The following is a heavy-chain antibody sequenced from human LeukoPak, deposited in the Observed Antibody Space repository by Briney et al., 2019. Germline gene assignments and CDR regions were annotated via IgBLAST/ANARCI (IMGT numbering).Heavy chain of an antibody. CDR3: ARHAGSWYFDY. D-gene: IGHD6-13*01. V-gene: IGHV4-59*08. CDR1: GGSISSYY. CDR2: ISDSGST. J-gene: IGHJ4*02. Sequence: PSETLSLTCTVSGGSISSYYWSWIRQHPGEGLEWIGFISDSGSTNYNPPLKSRVTISVDTSKNQFSLKLSSVTAADTAVYYCARHAGSWYFDYWGQGTLVTVSS.